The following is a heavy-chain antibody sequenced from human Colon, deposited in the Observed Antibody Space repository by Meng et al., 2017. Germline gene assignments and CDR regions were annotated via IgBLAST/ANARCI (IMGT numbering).Heavy chain of an antibody. CDR1: GFIVSNHY. D-gene: IGHD3-16*02. CDR3: ARSLNYFDY. V-gene: IGHV3-66*02. J-gene: IGHJ4*02. CDR2: IYNGDTT. Sequence: GGSLILSCGVSGFIVSNHYMGWVRQAPGKGLEWVSVIYNGDTTYYADSVKGRFTISRDNSKNTLYLQMNSLRAEDTAVYYCARSLNYFDYWGQGTLVTVSS.